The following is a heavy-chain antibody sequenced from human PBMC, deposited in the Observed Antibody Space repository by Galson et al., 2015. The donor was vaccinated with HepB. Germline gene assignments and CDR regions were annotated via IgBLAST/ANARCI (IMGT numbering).Heavy chain of an antibody. J-gene: IGHJ6*02. CDR2: ISAYNGNT. Sequence: SVKVSCKASGYTFTSYGISWVRHAPGQGLEWMGWISAYNGNTNYAQKLQGRVTMTTDTSTSTAYMELRSLRSDDTAVYYCARRVAGTSYYYYGMDVWGQGTTVTVSS. D-gene: IGHD6-19*01. V-gene: IGHV1-18*01. CDR1: GYTFTSYG. CDR3: ARRVAGTSYYYYGMDV.